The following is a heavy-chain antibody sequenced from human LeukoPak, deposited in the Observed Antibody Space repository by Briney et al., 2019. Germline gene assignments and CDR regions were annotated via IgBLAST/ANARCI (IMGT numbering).Heavy chain of an antibody. CDR1: GLTFSSYA. J-gene: IGHJ6*02. CDR3: AKGYYGSGTPYYGMDV. CDR2: ISGSGGSS. Sequence: PGGSLRLSWAAAGLTFSSYAMSWVRQAPGKGLEWVSTISGSGGSSYYADSVKGRFTISRDNSKNTLHLQMNSLRAEDTAVYYCAKGYYGSGTPYYGMDVWGQGTTVTVSS. D-gene: IGHD3-10*01. V-gene: IGHV3-23*01.